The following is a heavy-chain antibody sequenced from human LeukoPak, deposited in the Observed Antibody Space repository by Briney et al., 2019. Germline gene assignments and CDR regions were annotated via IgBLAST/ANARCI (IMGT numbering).Heavy chain of an antibody. D-gene: IGHD3-22*01. CDR1: GVSISSGDYY. J-gene: IGHJ5*02. CDR3: ARPYYYDSRIDP. Sequence: SETLSLTCTVSGVSISSGDYYWIWIRQPPGKGLEWIAYMYYSGSTYYNPSLKSRVTMSADTSKNQLSLKLSSVTAADTAVYYCARPYYYDSRIDPWGQGILVTVSS. V-gene: IGHV4-30-4*01. CDR2: MYYSGST.